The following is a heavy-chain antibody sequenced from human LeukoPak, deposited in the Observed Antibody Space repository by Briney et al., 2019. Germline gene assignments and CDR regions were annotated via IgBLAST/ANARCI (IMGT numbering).Heavy chain of an antibody. V-gene: IGHV3-21*01. CDR2: ISSSSSYI. D-gene: IGHD2-15*01. J-gene: IGHJ4*02. CDR1: GFTFSSYS. Sequence: GGSLRLSCAASGFTFSSYSMNWVRQAPGKGPEWVSSISSSSSYIYYADSVKGRFTISRDNAKNSLYLQMNSLRAEDTAVYYCARGASMVVDYDYWGQGTLVTVSS. CDR3: ARGASMVVDYDY.